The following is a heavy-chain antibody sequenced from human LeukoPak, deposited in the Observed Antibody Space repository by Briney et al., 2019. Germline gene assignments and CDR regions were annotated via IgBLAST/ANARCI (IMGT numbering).Heavy chain of an antibody. CDR1: GFTFSSYS. J-gene: IGHJ4*02. D-gene: IGHD3-22*01. CDR2: ISSSSNTI. Sequence: GGSLGLSCAASGFTFSSYSMNWVRQAPGKGLEWVSYISSSSNTINYADSVKGRFTISRDNAKNTLYLQMNSLRAEDTAVYYCARASTYYYDSSGYYPVDYWGQGTLVTVSS. V-gene: IGHV3-48*01. CDR3: ARASTYYYDSSGYYPVDY.